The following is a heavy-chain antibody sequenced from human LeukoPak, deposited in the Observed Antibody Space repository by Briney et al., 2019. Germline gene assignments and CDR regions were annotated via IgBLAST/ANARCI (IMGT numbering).Heavy chain of an antibody. CDR1: GFTFSSYG. CDR3: AKDIRFIRIYYFDY. CDR2: IRYDGSNK. D-gene: IGHD3-10*01. J-gene: IGHJ4*02. Sequence: GGSLRLSCAASGFTFSSYGMHWVREAPGKGLEGVAFIRYDGSNKYYADSVKGRFTISRDNSKHTLYLQMNSLRAEDTAVYYCAKDIRFIRIYYFDYWGQGTLVTVSS. V-gene: IGHV3-30*02.